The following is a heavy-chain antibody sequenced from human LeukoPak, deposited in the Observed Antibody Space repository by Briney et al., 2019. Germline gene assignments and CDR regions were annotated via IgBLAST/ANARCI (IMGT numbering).Heavy chain of an antibody. Sequence: PGGSLRLSCAASGFTVSSNYMSWVRQAPGKGLEWVSVIYSGGSTYYADSVKGRFTISRDNAKNSLYLQMNSLRAEDTAVYYCARLKGRDSSGPEVYWGQGTLVTVSS. J-gene: IGHJ4*02. CDR3: ARLKGRDSSGPEVY. CDR2: IYSGGST. D-gene: IGHD3-22*01. V-gene: IGHV3-66*04. CDR1: GFTVSSNY.